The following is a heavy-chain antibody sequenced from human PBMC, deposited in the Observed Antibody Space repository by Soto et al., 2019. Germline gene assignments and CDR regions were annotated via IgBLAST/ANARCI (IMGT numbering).Heavy chain of an antibody. CDR3: ARKRGYSYGYVDY. D-gene: IGHD5-18*01. CDR1: GGSFSGYY. Sequence: SETLSLTCAVYGGSFSGYYWSWIRQPPGKGLEWIGEINHSGSTNYNPSLRSRVTISVDTSKNQFSLKLSSVTAADTAVYYCARKRGYSYGYVDYWGQGTLVTVSS. J-gene: IGHJ4*02. CDR2: INHSGST. V-gene: IGHV4-34*01.